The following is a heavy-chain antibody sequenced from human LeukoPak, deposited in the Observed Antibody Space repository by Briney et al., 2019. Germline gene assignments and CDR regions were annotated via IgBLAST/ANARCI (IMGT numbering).Heavy chain of an antibody. CDR3: ARRAGEYSHPYDY. J-gene: IGHJ4*02. V-gene: IGHV3-53*01. D-gene: IGHD2-15*01. Sequence: GGSLRLSCTVSGFTVSSNSWSWVRQAPGKGLEWVSFIYSGGNTHYSDSVTGRFTISRDNSKNTLYLQMNSLRAEDTAVYYCARRAGEYSHPYDYWGQGTLVTVSS. CDR1: GFTVSSNS. CDR2: IYSGGNT.